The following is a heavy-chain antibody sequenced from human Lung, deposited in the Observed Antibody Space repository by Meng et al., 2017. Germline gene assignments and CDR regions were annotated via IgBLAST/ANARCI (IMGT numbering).Heavy chain of an antibody. CDR2: IKGNTDGGTA. Sequence: GHRVEVGGALVKAGGSLSLSCSAFGFYFSNGWMSWLRQAPGRGLEWVGRIKGNTDGGTAEYAAPVTGRFTISRDDSKSTLYLQLSGLTTDDTGVYYCSWDDRAVSDYWGQGTLVTVSS. D-gene: IGHD3-9*01. CDR3: SWDDRAVSDY. J-gene: IGHJ4*02. CDR1: GFYFSNGW. V-gene: IGHV3-15*02.